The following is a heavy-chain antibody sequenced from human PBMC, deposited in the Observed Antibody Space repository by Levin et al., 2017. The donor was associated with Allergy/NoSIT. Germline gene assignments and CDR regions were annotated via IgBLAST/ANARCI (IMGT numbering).Heavy chain of an antibody. J-gene: IGHJ6*02. V-gene: IGHV3-23*01. CDR2: ISGSGENT. CDR1: GFAFSNYA. D-gene: IGHD2-15*01. CDR3: AKEGGSAEAAAGGFEYYYYGMDA. Sequence: GGSLRLSCAASGFAFSNYAMRWVRQAPGKGLEWVSAISGSGENTYYADSVKGRFTISRDNSKNTLFLQLHRLRPEDTAVYYRAKEGGSAEAAAGGFEYYYYGMDAWGQGTTVTVS.